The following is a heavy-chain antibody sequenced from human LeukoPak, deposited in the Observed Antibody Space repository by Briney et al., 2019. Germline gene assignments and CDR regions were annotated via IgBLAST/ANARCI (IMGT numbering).Heavy chain of an antibody. CDR3: ARPLYYYDSSGYYHSYFDY. V-gene: IGHV3-33*01. CDR2: IWYDGSNK. D-gene: IGHD3-22*01. CDR1: GFTFSSYG. J-gene: IGHJ4*02. Sequence: GGSLRLSSAASGFTFSSYGMHWVRQAPGKGLEWVAVIWYDGSNKYYADSVKGRFTISRDNSKNTLYLQMNSLRAEDTAVYYCARPLYYYDSSGYYHSYFDYWGQGTLVTVSS.